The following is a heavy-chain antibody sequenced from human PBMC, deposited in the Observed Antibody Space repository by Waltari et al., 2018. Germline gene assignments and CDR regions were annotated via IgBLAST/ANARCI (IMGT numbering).Heavy chain of an antibody. J-gene: IGHJ5*02. D-gene: IGHD6-13*01. Sequence: QVQLVQSGAEVKKPGASVKVSCKASGYTFTSYAMHWVRQAPGQRLEWMGWINAGNGNTKYSQEFQGRVTITRDTSASTAYMELSSLRSEDMAVYYCARARIAAAARFDPWGQGTLVTVSS. CDR3: ARARIAAAARFDP. V-gene: IGHV1-3*03. CDR1: GYTFTSYA. CDR2: INAGNGNT.